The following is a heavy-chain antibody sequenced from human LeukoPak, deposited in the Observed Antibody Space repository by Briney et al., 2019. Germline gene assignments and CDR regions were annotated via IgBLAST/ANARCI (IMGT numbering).Heavy chain of an antibody. J-gene: IGHJ5*02. CDR3: AKDRPPSAAAGKVNWFDP. Sequence: PGGSLRLSCAASGFTFSSYAMSWVRQAPGKGLEWVSAISGSGGSTYYAGSVKGRFTISRDNSKNTLYLQMNSLRAEDTAVYYCAKDRPPSAAAGKVNWFDPWGQGTLVTVSS. D-gene: IGHD6-13*01. CDR1: GFTFSSYA. V-gene: IGHV3-23*01. CDR2: ISGSGGST.